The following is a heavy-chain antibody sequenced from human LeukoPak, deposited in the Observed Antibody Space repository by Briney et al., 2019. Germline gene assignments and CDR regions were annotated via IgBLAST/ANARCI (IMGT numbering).Heavy chain of an antibody. D-gene: IGHD3-16*01. CDR3: ARWGHDRGFGP. CDR2: IKEDGSEK. J-gene: IGHJ5*02. V-gene: IGHV3-7*03. CDR1: AFTSSSYW. Sequence: GGSLRLSCAASAFTSSSYWMSWVRQAPGKGLEWVANIKEDGSEKYYLDSVKGRFTISRDNAKNSLYLQMSSLRAEDTAVYYCARWGHDRGFGPWGQGTLVTVSS.